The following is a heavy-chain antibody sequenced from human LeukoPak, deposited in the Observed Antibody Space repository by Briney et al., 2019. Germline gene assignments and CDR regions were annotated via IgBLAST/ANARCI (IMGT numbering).Heavy chain of an antibody. CDR2: ISSSSSYI. CDR1: GFTFSSYS. D-gene: IGHD1-26*01. J-gene: IGHJ4*02. Sequence: GGSLRLSCAVSGFTFSSYSMNWVRQAPGKGLEWVSSISSSSSYIYYADSVKGRFTISRDNAKNSLYLQMNSLRAEDTAVYYCARDLLVGASFDYWGQGTLVTVSS. CDR3: ARDLLVGASFDY. V-gene: IGHV3-21*01.